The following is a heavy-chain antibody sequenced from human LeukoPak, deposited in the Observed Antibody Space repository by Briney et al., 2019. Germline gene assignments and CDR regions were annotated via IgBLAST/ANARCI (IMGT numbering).Heavy chain of an antibody. D-gene: IGHD2-15*01. J-gene: IGHJ6*03. CDR3: ARQIGYCSGGSCYRYYYYYMDV. CDR1: GYTFTSYD. V-gene: IGHV1-8*03. CDR2: MNPNSGNT. Sequence: KPGASVKVSCKASGYTFTSYDINWVRQATGQGLEWMGWMNPNSGNTGYAQKFQGRVTITRNTSISTAYMELSSLRSEDTAVYYCARQIGYCSGGSCYRYYYYYMDVWGKGTTVTVSS.